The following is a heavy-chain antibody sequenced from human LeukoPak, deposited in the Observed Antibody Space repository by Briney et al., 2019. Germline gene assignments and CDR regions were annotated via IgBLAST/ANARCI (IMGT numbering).Heavy chain of an antibody. D-gene: IGHD3-3*01. V-gene: IGHV3-23*01. Sequence: GGSLRLSCAASGFTFSSYAMSWVRQAPGKGLEWVSAISGSGGSTYYADSVKGRFTISRDNSKNALYLQMNSLRAEDTAVYYCAKGRTQDFWSGYTLSPDAFDIWGQGTMVTVSS. CDR2: ISGSGGST. CDR1: GFTFSSYA. CDR3: AKGRTQDFWSGYTLSPDAFDI. J-gene: IGHJ3*02.